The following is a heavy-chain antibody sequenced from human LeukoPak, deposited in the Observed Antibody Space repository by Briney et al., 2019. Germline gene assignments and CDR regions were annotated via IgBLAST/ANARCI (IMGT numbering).Heavy chain of an antibody. D-gene: IGHD4-17*01. V-gene: IGHV3-21*01. CDR2: ISSSSSYI. CDR1: GFTFSSYS. CDR3: ARLGYGDYGGYYYYMDV. Sequence: GGSLRLSCAASGFTFSSYSMNWVRQAPGKGLNWVSSISSSSSYIYYADSVKGRFTISRDNAKNSLYLQMNSLRAEDTAVYYCARLGYGDYGGYYYYMDVWGKGTTVTISS. J-gene: IGHJ6*03.